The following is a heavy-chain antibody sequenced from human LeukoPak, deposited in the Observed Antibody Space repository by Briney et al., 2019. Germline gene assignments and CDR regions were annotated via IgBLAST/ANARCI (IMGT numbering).Heavy chain of an antibody. Sequence: GGSLRLSCAASGFTFSSYAMHWVRQAPGKGLEWVAVISYDGSNKYYADSVKGRFTISRDNSKNTLYLQMNSLRAEDTAVYYCAKDELRYFDWLPQGGIGPQFDYWGQGTLVTVSS. CDR1: GFTFSSYA. D-gene: IGHD3-9*01. V-gene: IGHV3-30-3*01. J-gene: IGHJ4*02. CDR2: ISYDGSNK. CDR3: AKDELRYFDWLPQGGIGPQFDY.